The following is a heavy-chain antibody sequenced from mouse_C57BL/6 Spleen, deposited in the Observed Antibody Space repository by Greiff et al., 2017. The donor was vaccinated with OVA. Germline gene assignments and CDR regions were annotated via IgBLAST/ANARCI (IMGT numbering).Heavy chain of an antibody. CDR3: ARSDSSWFAY. J-gene: IGHJ3*01. V-gene: IGHV1-69*01. Sequence: QVHVKQPGAELVMPGASVKLSCKASGYTFTSYWMHWVKQRPGQGLEWIGEIDPSDSYTNYNQKFKGKSTLTVDKSSSTAYMQLSSLTSEDSAVYYCARSDSSWFAYWGQGTLVTVSA. CDR1: GYTFTSYW. D-gene: IGHD2-12*01. CDR2: IDPSDSYT.